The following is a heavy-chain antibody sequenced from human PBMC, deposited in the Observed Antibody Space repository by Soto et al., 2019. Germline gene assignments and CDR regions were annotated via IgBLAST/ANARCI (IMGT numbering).Heavy chain of an antibody. D-gene: IGHD2-15*01. V-gene: IGHV3-15*07. CDR3: TSDGPFVSEGAY. Sequence: EVQLVESGGGLIEPGGSLRLSCAAAGFTFSNAWMNWVRQAPGKGLEWVGRIKSKTDGGTTDYAAPVKGRFIISRDDSKNTLYLQMNSLKTEDTAVYYCTSDGPFVSEGAYWGQGTLVTVSS. CDR1: GFTFSNAW. J-gene: IGHJ4*02. CDR2: IKSKTDGGTT.